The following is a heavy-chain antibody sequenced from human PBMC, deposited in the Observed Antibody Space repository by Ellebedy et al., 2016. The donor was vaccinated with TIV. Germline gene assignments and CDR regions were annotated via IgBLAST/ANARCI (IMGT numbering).Heavy chain of an antibody. J-gene: IGHJ3*02. Sequence: GESLKISCVASGFTFSDYYMSWIRQAPGKGLEWVSTISPSSSYTKCADSVKGRFTVSRDDAKNSLYLPMNSLKAEDTAVYYCARRYCTISRCFAASWASLDMWGQGTMVTVSS. D-gene: IGHD2-2*01. CDR1: GFTFSDYY. V-gene: IGHV3-11*06. CDR3: ARRYCTISRCFAASWASLDM. CDR2: ISPSSSYT.